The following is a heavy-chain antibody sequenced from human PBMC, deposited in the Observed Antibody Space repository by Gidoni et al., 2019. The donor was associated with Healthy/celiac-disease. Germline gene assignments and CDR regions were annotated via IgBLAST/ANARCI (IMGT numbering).Heavy chain of an antibody. CDR3: ARDTASITMVRGVQTLFDY. CDR1: GYSISSGYY. Sequence: QVQLQESGPGLVKPSETLSLTCTVPGYSISSGYYWGWIRQPPGKGMEWIGSIYHSGSTYYNPSLKSRVTISVDTSKNQFSLKLSSVTAADTAVYYCARDTASITMVRGVQTLFDYWGQGTLVTVSS. D-gene: IGHD3-10*01. J-gene: IGHJ4*02. CDR2: IYHSGST. V-gene: IGHV4-38-2*02.